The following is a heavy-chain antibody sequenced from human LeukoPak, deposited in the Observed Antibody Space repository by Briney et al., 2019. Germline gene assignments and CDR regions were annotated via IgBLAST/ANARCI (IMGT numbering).Heavy chain of an antibody. D-gene: IGHD6-13*01. CDR3: ARDVSSVATAAPGHWGVDV. CDR2: INPNTGDI. Sequence: ASVRVSCKTSGYTFTGYYIHWVRQAPGQGLEWLGWINPNTGDINYARKFQGRVTTTRDTSISTAYMELSSLRSDDTAVYYCARDVSSVATAAPGHWGVDVWGQGTTVTVS. V-gene: IGHV1-2*02. J-gene: IGHJ6*02. CDR1: GYTFTGYY.